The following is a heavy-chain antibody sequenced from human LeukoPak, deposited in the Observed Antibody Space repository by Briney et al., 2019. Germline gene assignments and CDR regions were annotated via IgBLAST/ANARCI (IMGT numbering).Heavy chain of an antibody. Sequence: SETLSLTCTVSGASTNSYYWSWVRQTPLKGLEWIGQINYSGSTYYNPSLKSRVTLSIDTSKNQFSLRLSSVTAADTAVYYCARDREEVGATLYIVYSGQGTLVTVSS. CDR2: INYSGST. CDR3: ARDREEVGATLYIVY. J-gene: IGHJ4*02. V-gene: IGHV4-59*01. CDR1: GASTNSYY. D-gene: IGHD1-26*01.